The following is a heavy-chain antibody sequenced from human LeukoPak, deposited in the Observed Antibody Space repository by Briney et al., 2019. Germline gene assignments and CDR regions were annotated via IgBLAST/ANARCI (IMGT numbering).Heavy chain of an antibody. D-gene: IGHD2-21*01. J-gene: IGHJ4*02. CDR2: IDPSDSYT. CDR3: ARRSVALIVDY. V-gene: IGHV5-10-1*01. CDR1: GYNFAGYW. Sequence: PGGSLRLSCKGSGYNFAGYWITWVRQMPGRGLEWMGTIDPSDSYTNYSPSFQGRVTISTDKSISTAYLQWSTLRASDTAMYYCARRSVALIVDYWGQGALVTVSS.